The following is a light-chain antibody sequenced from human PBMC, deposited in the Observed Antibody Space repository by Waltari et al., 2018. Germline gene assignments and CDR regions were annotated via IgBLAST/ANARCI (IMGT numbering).Light chain of an antibody. J-gene: IGKJ2*01. Sequence: DIVLTQSPGTLSLSPGDRATLSCRASQSVSRSYLAWYQQKPGQAPRLLISGASSRATGIPDRFSGSGSGTDFTLTISRLEPEDFAVYYCQQYGSAPQAFGQGTKVEIK. V-gene: IGKV3-20*01. CDR3: QQYGSAPQA. CDR1: QSVSRSY. CDR2: GAS.